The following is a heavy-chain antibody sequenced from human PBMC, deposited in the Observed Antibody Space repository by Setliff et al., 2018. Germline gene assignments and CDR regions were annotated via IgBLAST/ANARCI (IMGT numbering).Heavy chain of an antibody. Sequence: PSETLSLTCAVSGYSISSGYYWGWIRQPPGKGLEWIGSIYHSGSTYYNPSLKSRVTISVDTSKNQFSLKLSSVTAADTAVYYCARRNGEKLDPWGQVTLVTVSS. CDR1: GYSISSGYY. J-gene: IGHJ5*02. V-gene: IGHV4-38-2*01. CDR2: IYHSGST. CDR3: ARRNGEKLDP.